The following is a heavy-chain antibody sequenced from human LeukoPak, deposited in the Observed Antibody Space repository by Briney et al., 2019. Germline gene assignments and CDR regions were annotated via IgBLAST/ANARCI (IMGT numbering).Heavy chain of an antibody. Sequence: PGGSLRLSCAASGFIFSNYGMHWVRQAPGKGLEWVALIWNDGSNKYYADSVKGRFTISRDNSKNTLSLQMNSLRAEDTAIYYCAGDLTMIRGLREMGYWGQGTLVTVSS. J-gene: IGHJ4*02. D-gene: IGHD3-10*01. CDR2: IWNDGSNK. CDR1: GFIFSNYG. V-gene: IGHV3-33*01. CDR3: AGDLTMIRGLREMGY.